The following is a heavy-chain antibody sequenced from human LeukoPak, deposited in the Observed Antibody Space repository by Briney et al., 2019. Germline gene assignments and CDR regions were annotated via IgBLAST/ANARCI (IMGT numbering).Heavy chain of an antibody. Sequence: GGSLRLSCAASGFTFSSYSMNWVRQAPGKGLEWVSSISSSSSYIYYADSVKGRFTISRDNAKNSLYLQMNSLRAEDTAVYYCAKGGSYDYYYYMDVWGKGTTATVSS. CDR3: AKGGSYDYYYYMDV. CDR2: ISSSSSYI. CDR1: GFTFSSYS. V-gene: IGHV3-21*01. D-gene: IGHD1-26*01. J-gene: IGHJ6*03.